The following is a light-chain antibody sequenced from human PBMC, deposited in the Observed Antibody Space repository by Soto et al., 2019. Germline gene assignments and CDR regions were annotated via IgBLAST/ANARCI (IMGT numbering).Light chain of an antibody. Sequence: DIQMTQSPSSLSASVGDRITITCRASQSISSFLSWYQQKPGKAPKLLIYAASTLQSGVPSRFSGSASGTDCTLTISSLQPEDVAIYYCLQSYSTPYTFGQGTKLEI. CDR2: AAS. CDR1: QSISSF. CDR3: LQSYSTPYT. J-gene: IGKJ2*01. V-gene: IGKV1-39*01.